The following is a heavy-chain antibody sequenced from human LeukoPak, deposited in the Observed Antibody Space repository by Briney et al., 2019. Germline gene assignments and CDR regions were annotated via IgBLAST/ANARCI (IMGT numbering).Heavy chain of an antibody. CDR2: IIPIFGTA. CDR1: GGTFSSYA. J-gene: IGHJ4*02. CDR3: ARSVMGGSSSSLDY. V-gene: IGHV1-69*05. D-gene: IGHD6-6*01. Sequence: SVKVSCKASGGTFSSYAISWVRQAPGQGLEWMGGIIPIFGTANYAQKFQGRVTITTDESTSTAYMELSSLRSEDTAVYYCARSVMGGSSSSLDYWGQGTLVTVSS.